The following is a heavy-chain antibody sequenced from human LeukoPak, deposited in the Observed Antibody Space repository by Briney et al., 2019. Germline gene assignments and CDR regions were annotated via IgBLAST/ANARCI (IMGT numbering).Heavy chain of an antibody. CDR1: GGSISSYY. J-gene: IGHJ6*03. D-gene: IGHD6-19*01. V-gene: IGHV4-59*12. CDR2: IYYSGST. Sequence: SETLSLTCTVSGGSISSYYWSWIRQPPGKGLEWIGNIYYSGSTNYNPSLKSRVTISVDTSKNQFSLKLSSVTAADTAVYYCARIRTYSSGWYVYYYYMDVWGKGTTVTISS. CDR3: ARIRTYSSGWYVYYYYMDV.